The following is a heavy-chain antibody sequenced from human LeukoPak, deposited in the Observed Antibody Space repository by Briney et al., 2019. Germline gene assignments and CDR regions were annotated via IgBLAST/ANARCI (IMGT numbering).Heavy chain of an antibody. CDR1: GGSISSYY. Sequence: PSETLSLTCTVSGGSISSYYWSWIRQPPGKGLEWIGYIYTSGSTNYNPSLKSRVTISVDTSKNQFSLKLSSVTAADTAVYYCARLTSGSYLDYWGRGTLVTVSS. V-gene: IGHV4-4*09. D-gene: IGHD1-26*01. CDR2: IYTSGST. J-gene: IGHJ4*02. CDR3: ARLTSGSYLDY.